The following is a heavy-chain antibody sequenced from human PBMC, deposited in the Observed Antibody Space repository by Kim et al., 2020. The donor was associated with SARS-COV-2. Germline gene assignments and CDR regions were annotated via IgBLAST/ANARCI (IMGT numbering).Heavy chain of an antibody. CDR3: PRAQAGFAFDL. J-gene: IGHJ2*01. CDR1: GFTFSNYY. CDR2: ISAGGDYT. V-gene: IGHV3-11*05. D-gene: IGHD6-19*01. Sequence: GGSLRLSCAASGFTFSNYYMSWIRQAPGKGLEWVSYISAGGDYTNYADSVKGRFTISRDNAKNSLFLEMNNPRVEDTAVYYCPRAQAGFAFDLWGRGTLVTVSS.